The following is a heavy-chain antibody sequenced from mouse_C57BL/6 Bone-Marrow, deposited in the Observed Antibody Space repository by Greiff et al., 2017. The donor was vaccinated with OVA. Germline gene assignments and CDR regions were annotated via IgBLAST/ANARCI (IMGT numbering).Heavy chain of an antibody. Sequence: QVHVKQSGPGLVQPSQSLSITCTVSGFSLTSYGVHWVRQSPGKGLEWLGVIWSGGSTDYNAAFISRLSISKDNSKSQVFFKMNSLQADDTAIYYCARNRGRPLCYAMDYWGQGTSVTVSS. D-gene: IGHD3-1*01. CDR3: ARNRGRPLCYAMDY. CDR1: GFSLTSYG. V-gene: IGHV2-2*01. CDR2: IWSGGST. J-gene: IGHJ4*01.